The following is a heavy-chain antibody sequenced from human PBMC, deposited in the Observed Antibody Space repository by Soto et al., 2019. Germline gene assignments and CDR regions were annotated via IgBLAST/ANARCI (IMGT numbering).Heavy chain of an antibody. D-gene: IGHD3-3*01. CDR3: ASKSYDFWSGYSGRIMDV. Sequence: SETLSLTCAVYGGSFSGYYWSWIRQPPGKGLEWIGEINHSGSTNYNPSLKSRVTISVDTSKNQFSLKLSSVTAADTAVYYCASKSYDFWSGYSGRIMDVWGQGTTVTRLL. V-gene: IGHV4-34*01. CDR2: INHSGST. J-gene: IGHJ6*02. CDR1: GGSFSGYY.